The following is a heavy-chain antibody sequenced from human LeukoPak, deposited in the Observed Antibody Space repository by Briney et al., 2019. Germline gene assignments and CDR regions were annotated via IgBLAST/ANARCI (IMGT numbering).Heavy chain of an antibody. D-gene: IGHD3-22*01. Sequence: SETLSLTCPVSGDSISSRSNSWGWVRQPPGKGMEWIGCIYYNGNTYYNPSLRSRVTISLDTSKNQFSLKVTSVTAADTAVYYRGRVRKSDTAIDYWGPGTLVTVSS. V-gene: IGHV4-39*07. CDR2: IYYNGNT. CDR3: GRVRKSDTAIDY. CDR1: GDSISSRSNS. J-gene: IGHJ4*02.